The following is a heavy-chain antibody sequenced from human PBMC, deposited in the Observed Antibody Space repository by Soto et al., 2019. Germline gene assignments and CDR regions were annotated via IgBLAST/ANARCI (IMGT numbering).Heavy chain of an antibody. J-gene: IGHJ4*02. CDR1: GGSISSSSYY. CDR3: VREQRRGSGSYANY. V-gene: IGHV4-39*02. CDR2: IYYSGST. Sequence: QLQLQESGPGLVKPSETLSLTCTVSGGSISSSSYYWGWIRQPPGKGLEWIGSIYYSGSTYYNPSLKSRVTISVDTSKNQFSLKLSSVTAADTAVYYCVREQRRGSGSYANYWGQGTLVTVSS. D-gene: IGHD1-26*01.